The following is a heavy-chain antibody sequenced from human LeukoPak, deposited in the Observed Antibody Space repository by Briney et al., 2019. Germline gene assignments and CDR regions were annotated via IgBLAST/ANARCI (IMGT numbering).Heavy chain of an antibody. J-gene: IGHJ4*02. CDR2: IKTDGSAK. CDR1: GLRFSDYW. V-gene: IGHV3-7*01. Sequence: GVSLRLSCAASGLRFSDYWMTGVRKAPGKGLECVANIKTDGSAKYYPDSVKGRFTVSRDNAKNSLYLQMNNMRVEDTAIYYCTKDLNHDSSGWGQGTLVTVSS. CDR3: TKDLNHDSSG. D-gene: IGHD3-22*01.